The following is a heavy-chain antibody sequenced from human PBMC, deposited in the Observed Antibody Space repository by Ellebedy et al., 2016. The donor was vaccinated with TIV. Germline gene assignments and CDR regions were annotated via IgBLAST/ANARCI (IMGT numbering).Heavy chain of an antibody. D-gene: IGHD2-2*01. V-gene: IGHV4-59*08. Sequence: MPSETLSLTCTVSGGSISTYYWNWIRQPPGKGLEWIGYVYYSGRTSYNPSLTSRVTISVDTSKKQFSLSLNSVTAADTAVYYCGRGAVVPAAMRYFDHWGRGTLVTVSS. CDR2: VYYSGRT. J-gene: IGHJ2*01. CDR3: GRGAVVPAAMRYFDH. CDR1: GGSISTYY.